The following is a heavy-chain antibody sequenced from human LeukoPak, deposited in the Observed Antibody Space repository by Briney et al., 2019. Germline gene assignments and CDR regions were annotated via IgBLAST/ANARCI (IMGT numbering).Heavy chain of an antibody. CDR1: GYTFTGYY. CDR3: ARVRRAAYNWFDP. V-gene: IGHV1-2*02. CDR2: INPNSGGT. D-gene: IGHD2-15*01. Sequence: ASVKVSCKASGYTFTGYYMHWVRQAPGQGLEWMGWINPNSGGTNYAQKFQGRVTMTRDTSISTAYMELSRLRSDDTAAYHCARVRRAAYNWFDPWGQGTLVTVSS. J-gene: IGHJ5*02.